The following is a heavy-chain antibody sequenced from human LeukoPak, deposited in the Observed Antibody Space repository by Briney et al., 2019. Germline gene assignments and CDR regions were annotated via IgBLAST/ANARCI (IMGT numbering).Heavy chain of an antibody. Sequence: LPGGSLRLSCAASGFTFSSYAMSWVRQAPGKGLEWVSAISGSGGSTYYADSVKGRFTISRDNSKNTLYLQMNSLRAEDTAVYYCAKDFSGGYDIPDAFDIWGQGTMVTVSS. D-gene: IGHD5-12*01. J-gene: IGHJ3*02. CDR1: GFTFSSYA. V-gene: IGHV3-23*01. CDR3: AKDFSGGYDIPDAFDI. CDR2: ISGSGGST.